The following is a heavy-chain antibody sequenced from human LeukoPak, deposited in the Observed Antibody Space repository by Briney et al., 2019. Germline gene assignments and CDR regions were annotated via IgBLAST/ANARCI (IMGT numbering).Heavy chain of an antibody. CDR1: GDSFSMSRYY. CDR2: VYYSGST. J-gene: IGHJ6*03. D-gene: IGHD3-3*01. Sequence: SETLSLTRALSGDSFSMSRYYWGWIRHPPGKGLECIGDVYYSGSTYYNPSLKSRVTISLDTYNNQFSLKLNSVTAADTDVYYCARHLDITIFAVVTAPYMDVWGKGTTVTVSS. CDR3: ARHLDITIFAVVTAPYMDV. V-gene: IGHV4-39*01.